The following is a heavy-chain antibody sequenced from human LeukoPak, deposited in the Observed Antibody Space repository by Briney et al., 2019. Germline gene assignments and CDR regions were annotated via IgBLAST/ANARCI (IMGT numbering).Heavy chain of an antibody. D-gene: IGHD3-22*01. Sequence: GASVKVSCKASGYTFTGYYMHWVRQAPGQGLEWMGWINPNSGGTNYAQKFQGRVTMTGDTSISTAYMELSRLRSDDTAVYYCARVVTVYDSSLFWFDPWGQGTLVTVSS. J-gene: IGHJ5*02. V-gene: IGHV1-2*02. CDR1: GYTFTGYY. CDR3: ARVVTVYDSSLFWFDP. CDR2: INPNSGGT.